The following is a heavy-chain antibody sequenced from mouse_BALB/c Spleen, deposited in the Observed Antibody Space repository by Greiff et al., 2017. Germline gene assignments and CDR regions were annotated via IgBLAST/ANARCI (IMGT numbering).Heavy chain of an antibody. J-gene: IGHJ3*01. D-gene: IGHD2-3*01. CDR1: GFTFSSYA. Sequence: EVHLVESGGGLVKPGGSLKLSCAASGFTFSSYAMSWVRQTPEKRLEWVATISSGGSYTYYPDSVKGRFTISRDNAKNTLYLQMSSLRSEDTAMYYCASLYDGYYVWFAYWGQGTLVTVSA. V-gene: IGHV5-9-3*01. CDR3: ASLYDGYYVWFAY. CDR2: ISSGGSYT.